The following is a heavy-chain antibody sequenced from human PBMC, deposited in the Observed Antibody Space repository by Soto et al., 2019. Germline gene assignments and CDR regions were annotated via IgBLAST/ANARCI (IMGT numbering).Heavy chain of an antibody. CDR3: VPLQPSTIVGRPGMDV. D-gene: IGHD6-6*01. CDR1: GDTFSRYA. V-gene: IGHV1-69*01. Sequence: QVQLVQSGAEVKKPGSSVKVSCKASGDTFSRYAITWVRQAPGHGLEWMGGIIPLFGTTNYAQKFQDRVTITADESTSKAYMELSSLRSDDTAVYYCVPLQPSTIVGRPGMDVWGQGTTVTVSS. J-gene: IGHJ6*02. CDR2: IIPLFGTT.